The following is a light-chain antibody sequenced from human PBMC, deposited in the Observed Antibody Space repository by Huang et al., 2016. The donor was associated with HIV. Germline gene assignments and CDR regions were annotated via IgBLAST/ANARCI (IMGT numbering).Light chain of an antibody. CDR2: WAS. J-gene: IGKJ3*01. CDR3: QQYYISPRT. Sequence: DIVMTQSPDYLPVSLGARATINCKSSRSILYSSNGKNYLAWDQQKPGQPPRLLLYWASTRASGVSDRFSGSGSGTDFTLTISSLQAEDVAVYYCQQYYISPRTFGPGTKVDIK. V-gene: IGKV4-1*01. CDR1: RSILYSSNGKNY.